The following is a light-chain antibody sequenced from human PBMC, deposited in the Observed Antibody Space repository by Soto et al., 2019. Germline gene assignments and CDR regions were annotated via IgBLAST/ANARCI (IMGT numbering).Light chain of an antibody. CDR1: QGISSY. CDR2: AAS. Sequence: AIRMTQSPSSLSASTGDRVTITCRASQGISSYLAWYQQKPGKAPKLLIYAASTLQSGVPSRFSGSGSGTDFTLTISRLQSEDFATYYCQQYYSYPPFTFGGGTKVEIK. V-gene: IGKV1-8*01. J-gene: IGKJ4*01. CDR3: QQYYSYPPFT.